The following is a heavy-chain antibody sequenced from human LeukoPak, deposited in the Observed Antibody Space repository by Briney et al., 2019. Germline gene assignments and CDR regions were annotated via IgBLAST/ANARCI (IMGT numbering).Heavy chain of an antibody. Sequence: GGSLRLSCAASGFTVSSNYMSWVRQAPGKGLEWVSVIYSVGSTYYADSVKGRFTISRENSKNTLYLQMNSLRAEDTAVYYCASLYGSGSYYNKTPFDCWGQGTLVTVSS. CDR1: GFTVSSNY. D-gene: IGHD3-10*01. CDR3: ASLYGSGSYYNKTPFDC. J-gene: IGHJ4*02. V-gene: IGHV3-66*01. CDR2: IYSVGST.